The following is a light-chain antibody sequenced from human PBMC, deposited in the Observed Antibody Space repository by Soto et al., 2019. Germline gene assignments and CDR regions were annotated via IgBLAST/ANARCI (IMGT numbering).Light chain of an antibody. V-gene: IGKV3-11*01. Sequence: EIVLTQSPATLALSPGERATLSCSASQSVSTYLAWYQQKPGQDPRLLIYDATNRDTGIPARFSGSGSGTDISRSISSLGPEYFAVYYCQKRSNWPPVVGQGTNVEIQ. CDR3: QKRSNWPPV. J-gene: IGKJ1*01. CDR1: QSVSTY. CDR2: DAT.